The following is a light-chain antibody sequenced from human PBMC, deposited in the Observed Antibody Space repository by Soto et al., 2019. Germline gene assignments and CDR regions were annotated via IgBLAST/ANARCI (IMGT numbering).Light chain of an antibody. CDR1: SSDVGGYNY. CDR3: TSYTRSSTPVYV. CDR2: DVS. Sequence: QSSLTQPASVSGSPGQSITISCTGTSSDVGGYNYVSWYQQHPGKAPKLMIYDVSNRPSGVSNRFSGSKSGNTAALTISGLQADDEAYDYCTSYTRSSTPVYVFGTWTKVTVL. J-gene: IGLJ1*01. V-gene: IGLV2-14*01.